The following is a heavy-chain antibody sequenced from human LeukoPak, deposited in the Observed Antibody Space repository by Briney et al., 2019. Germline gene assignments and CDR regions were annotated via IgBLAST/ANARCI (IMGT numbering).Heavy chain of an antibody. J-gene: IGHJ3*02. CDR2: IYSGGST. CDR3: ARDRPVTGNAFDI. V-gene: IGHV3-53*01. CDR1: GFSVSSNY. D-gene: IGHD3-10*01. Sequence: GGSLRLSCAASGFSVSSNYMSWVRQAPGKGLEWVSVIYSGGSTYYADSVKGRFTISRDNSKNTLYLQMNSLRAEDTAVYYCARDRPVTGNAFDIWGQGAMVTVSS.